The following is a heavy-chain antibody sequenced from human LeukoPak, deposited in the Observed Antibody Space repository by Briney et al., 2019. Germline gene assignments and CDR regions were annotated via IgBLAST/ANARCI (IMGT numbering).Heavy chain of an antibody. CDR2: INPNSGGT. D-gene: IGHD3-22*01. Sequence: VASVKVSCKASGYTFTGYYMHWVRQAPGQGPEWMGRINPNSGGTNYAQKFQGRVTMTRDTSISTAYMELSRLRSDDTAVYYCARARNYYDSSGYDDFDYWGQGTLVTVSS. CDR3: ARARNYYDSSGYDDFDY. J-gene: IGHJ4*02. CDR1: GYTFTGYY. V-gene: IGHV1-2*02.